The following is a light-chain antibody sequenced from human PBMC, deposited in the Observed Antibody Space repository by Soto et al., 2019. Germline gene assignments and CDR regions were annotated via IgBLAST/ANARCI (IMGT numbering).Light chain of an antibody. V-gene: IGKV1-39*01. CDR2: SSS. CDR1: QTINNN. CDR3: QQTYITPIP. Sequence: DIEMTQSPASLSASVGDRVTISCRTSQTINNNLNWYQQRPGKAPKLLIYSSSSLMSGVPPRFSGSGSGTDFTLTISSLQPEDFATYFCQQTYITPIPVGQGTRLDIK. J-gene: IGKJ5*01.